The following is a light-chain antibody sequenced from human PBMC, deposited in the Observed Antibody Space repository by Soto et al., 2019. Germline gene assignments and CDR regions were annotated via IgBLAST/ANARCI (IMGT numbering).Light chain of an antibody. Sequence: AIQVTQSPSSLSASVGDTVTITCRASQGISSAFAWYQQKPGKVPRLLIYDVFNLQSGVPSRFSGSGSGTDFTLTISRLPPDDFATYYCQQLETYPLTFGQGTRLAVK. CDR3: QQLETYPLT. V-gene: IGKV1-13*02. CDR1: QGISSA. CDR2: DVF. J-gene: IGKJ5*01.